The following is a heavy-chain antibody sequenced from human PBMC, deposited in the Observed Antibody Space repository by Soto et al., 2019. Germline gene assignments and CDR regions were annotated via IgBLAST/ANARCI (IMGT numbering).Heavy chain of an antibody. CDR1: GFTFISYG. CDR3: ARDGDSCGGDCYSVNYYYGMDV. V-gene: IGHV3-33*01. J-gene: IGHJ6*02. Sequence: SWGSLRLSCAASGFTFISYGMHFFRHAPFKWLEWVAVIWYDGSNKYYADSVKGRFTISRDNSKNTLYLQMNSLRAEDTAVYYCARDGDSCGGDCYSVNYYYGMDVWGQGTTVTVS. D-gene: IGHD2-21*02. CDR2: IWYDGSNK.